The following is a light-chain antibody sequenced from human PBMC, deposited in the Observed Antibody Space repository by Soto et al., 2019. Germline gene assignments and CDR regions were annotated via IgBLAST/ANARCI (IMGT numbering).Light chain of an antibody. J-gene: IGKJ2*01. CDR2: IAS. CDR3: LQHNTYPYT. Sequence: DIPMTQSPSSLSASVGDRVSITCRASQGIRNALGWYRQKPGKAPERLMYIASILQTGVPSRFSGSGSGTECTLTIYILQPEDFATYSCLQHNTYPYTFGQGTRLDIK. CDR1: QGIRNA. V-gene: IGKV1-17*01.